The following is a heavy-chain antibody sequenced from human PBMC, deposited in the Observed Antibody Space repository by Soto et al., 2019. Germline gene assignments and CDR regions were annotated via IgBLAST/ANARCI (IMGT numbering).Heavy chain of an antibody. D-gene: IGHD6-13*01. CDR2: ISFDGINT. CDR1: GFTFSSYG. Sequence: QVQLVESGGGVVQPGRSLRLSCASSGFTFSSYGVHWVRQAPGKGLEWVAVISFDGINTFYADSVKGRFTISIDNSKNTLYLQMNSLRAEDTAVYYCAKESSEQQPSFDYWGQGTLVTVSS. J-gene: IGHJ4*02. CDR3: AKESSEQQPSFDY. V-gene: IGHV3-30*18.